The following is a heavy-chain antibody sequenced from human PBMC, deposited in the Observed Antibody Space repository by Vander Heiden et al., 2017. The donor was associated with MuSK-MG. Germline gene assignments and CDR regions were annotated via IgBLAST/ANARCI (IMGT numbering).Heavy chain of an antibody. Sequence: QLQLQESGPGLVKHSETLSLTCTVSAGSLRGSIVYWGWIRQPPGMGLEWIANINYSGTNYYNPSVKRRGSIAVDTSENQFSLKRSSVTAAETAVYYCARLVGVNNDRWSGMMGYFDYWGQGSLVTVSS. CDR2: INYSGTN. D-gene: IGHD3-3*01. CDR1: AGSLRGSIVY. J-gene: IGHJ4*02. CDR3: ARLVGVNNDRWSGMMGYFDY. V-gene: IGHV4-39*01.